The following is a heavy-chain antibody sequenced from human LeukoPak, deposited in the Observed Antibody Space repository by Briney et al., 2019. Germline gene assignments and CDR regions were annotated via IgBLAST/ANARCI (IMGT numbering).Heavy chain of an antibody. CDR3: ARGFEWELSYNWFDP. CDR1: GGSISSYY. V-gene: IGHV4-34*01. CDR2: INHSGST. J-gene: IGHJ5*02. D-gene: IGHD1-26*01. Sequence: PSETLSLTCTVSGGSISSYYWSWIRQPPGKGLEWIGEINHSGSTNYNPSLKSRVTISVDTSKNQFSLKLSSVTAADTAVYYCARGFEWELSYNWFDPWGQGTLVTVSS.